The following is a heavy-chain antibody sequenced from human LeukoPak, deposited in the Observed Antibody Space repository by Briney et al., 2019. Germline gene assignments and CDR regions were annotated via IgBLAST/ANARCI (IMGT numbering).Heavy chain of an antibody. CDR3: ARVRSSRAFDY. Sequence: PSETLSLTCTVSGGSISSYYWSWIRQPPGKGLEWIGYIYYSGSTNYNPSLKSRVTISVDTSKNQFSLKLSSVTAADTAVYYCARVRSSRAFDYWGQGTPVTVSS. CDR1: GGSISSYY. D-gene: IGHD1-26*01. J-gene: IGHJ4*02. V-gene: IGHV4-59*01. CDR2: IYYSGST.